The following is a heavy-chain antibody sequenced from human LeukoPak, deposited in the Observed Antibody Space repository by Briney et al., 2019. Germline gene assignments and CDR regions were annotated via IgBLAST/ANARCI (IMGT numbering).Heavy chain of an antibody. Sequence: GGSLRLSCAASGFTFSTYWMSWIRQAPGKGLEWVANIKQDGSEKYYVDSVKGRYTISRDNAKNTLYLQMNSLRVEDTAVYYCARTEHYSDRNGYYYFDQWGQGTLVTVSS. V-gene: IGHV3-7*02. CDR2: IKQDGSEK. J-gene: IGHJ4*02. CDR1: GFTFSTYW. CDR3: ARTEHYSDRNGYYYFDQ. D-gene: IGHD3-22*01.